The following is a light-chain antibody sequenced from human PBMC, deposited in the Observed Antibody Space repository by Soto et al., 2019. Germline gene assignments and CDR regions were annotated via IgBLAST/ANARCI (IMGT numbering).Light chain of an antibody. CDR1: QSISSW. CDR3: QQYTNYYS. V-gene: IGKV1-5*01. CDR2: GAS. J-gene: IGKJ2*01. Sequence: DIQMTQSPSTLSASVGDRVTITCRASQSISSWLAWYQQKPGKAPKLLIYGASSLQSGVPSRFSGSGSGTEFTLTISSLQHDDFATYYCQQYTNYYSFGQGTNLEIK.